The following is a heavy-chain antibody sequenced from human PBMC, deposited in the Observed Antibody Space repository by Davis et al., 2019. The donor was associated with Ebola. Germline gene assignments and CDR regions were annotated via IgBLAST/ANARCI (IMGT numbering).Heavy chain of an antibody. CDR2: IWYDGSNK. V-gene: IGHV3-30*02. Sequence: GESLKISCAASGFTFSSYGMHWVRQAPGKGLEWVAVIWYDGSNKYYADSVKGRFTISTDNSKNNVYLQMNSLRAEDTAVYYCAKDYYGHGFDYWGQGTLVTVSS. J-gene: IGHJ4*02. D-gene: IGHD3-16*01. CDR1: GFTFSSYG. CDR3: AKDYYGHGFDY.